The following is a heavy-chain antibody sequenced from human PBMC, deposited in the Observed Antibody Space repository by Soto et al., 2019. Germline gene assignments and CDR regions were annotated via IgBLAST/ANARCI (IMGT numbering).Heavy chain of an antibody. CDR1: GFTFSSYA. CDR3: AKGVEVPAAPFDY. Sequence: EVQLLEAGGGLVQPGGSLRLSCAASGFTFSSYAMSWVRQAPGKGLEWVSAISGSGGNTYYADSVKGRFTISRDNSKNTLYLQMNSLRAEDTAVYYCAKGVEVPAAPFDYWGQGTLVTVSS. J-gene: IGHJ4*02. D-gene: IGHD2-2*01. CDR2: ISGSGGNT. V-gene: IGHV3-23*01.